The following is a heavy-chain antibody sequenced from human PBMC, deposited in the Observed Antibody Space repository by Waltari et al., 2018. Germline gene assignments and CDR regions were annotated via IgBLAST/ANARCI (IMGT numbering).Heavy chain of an antibody. Sequence: QLQLQESGPGLVRPSATLSLTCTVSGGPITPNYNWAWIRQPPGKGLEWMGNMQYRGSTFYNPSLMSRVTISLDTSKNQFSLTLTSVDAADTAVYFCGRIAFGDDGGYFQYWGQGTLVTVSS. D-gene: IGHD4-17*01. J-gene: IGHJ1*01. CDR3: GRIAFGDDGGYFQY. V-gene: IGHV4-39*01. CDR2: MQYRGST. CDR1: GGPITPNYN.